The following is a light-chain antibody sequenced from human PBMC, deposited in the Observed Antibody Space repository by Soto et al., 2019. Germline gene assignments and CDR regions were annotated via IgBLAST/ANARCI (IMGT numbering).Light chain of an antibody. CDR3: QHYNDYVVWT. CDR1: QNINAW. J-gene: IGKJ1*01. CDR2: DAS. V-gene: IGKV1-5*01. Sequence: DIHMTQSPSSLSVSVGDRVTITCRTSQNINAWLAWYQQRPGQAPKLLIYDASTVQSGVPSRFSGSGSGTEFTLTISSLQPDDFATYYCQHYNDYVVWTFGQGTKVDIK.